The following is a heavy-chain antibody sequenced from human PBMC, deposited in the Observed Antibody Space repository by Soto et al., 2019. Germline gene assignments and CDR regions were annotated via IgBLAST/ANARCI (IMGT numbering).Heavy chain of an antibody. CDR2: ISSSSSTI. CDR3: ARDRDDYVWGSYRALFDY. CDR1: GFTFSSYS. D-gene: IGHD3-16*02. Sequence: GVLRLSCAASGFTFSSYSMNWVRQAPGKGLEWVSYISSSSSTIYYADSVKGRFTISRDNAKNSLYLQMNSLRDEDTAVYYCARDRDDYVWGSYRALFDYWGQGTLVTVSS. J-gene: IGHJ4*02. V-gene: IGHV3-48*02.